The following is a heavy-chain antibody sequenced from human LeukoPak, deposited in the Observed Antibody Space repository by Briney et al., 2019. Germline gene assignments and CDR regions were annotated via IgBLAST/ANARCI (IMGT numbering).Heavy chain of an antibody. CDR3: ARRYYYDSSGYYWFDP. CDR1: GYSFTSYW. D-gene: IGHD3-22*01. V-gene: IGHV5-51*01. CDR2: IYPGDSDT. J-gene: IGHJ5*02. Sequence: GESLNISCKGSGYSFTSYWIGWVRQMPGKGLEWMGIIYPGDSDTRYSPSFQGQVTISADKSISTAYLQWSSLKASDTAMYYCARRYYYDSSGYYWFDPWGQGTLVTVSS.